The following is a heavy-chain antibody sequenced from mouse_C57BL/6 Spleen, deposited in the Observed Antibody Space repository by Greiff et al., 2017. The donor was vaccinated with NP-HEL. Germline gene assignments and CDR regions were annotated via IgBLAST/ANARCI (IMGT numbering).Heavy chain of an antibody. Sequence: EVRLVESGPELVKPGASVKISCKASGYSFTGYYMHWVKQSHGNILDWIGYIYPYNGVSSYNQKFKGKATLTVDKSSSTAYMELRSLTSEDSAVYYCARSYGYDGRDAMDYWGQGTSVTVSS. CDR2: IYPYNGVS. D-gene: IGHD2-2*01. CDR3: ARSYGYDGRDAMDY. J-gene: IGHJ4*01. CDR1: GYSFTGYY. V-gene: IGHV1-31*01.